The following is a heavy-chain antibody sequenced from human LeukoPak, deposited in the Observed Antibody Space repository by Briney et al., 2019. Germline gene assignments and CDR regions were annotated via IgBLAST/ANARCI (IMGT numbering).Heavy chain of an antibody. V-gene: IGHV4-59*01. CDR2: IYYSGST. CDR3: ARAGGYCDYYFDY. CDR1: GGSISSYY. J-gene: IGHJ4*02. D-gene: IGHD2-21*01. Sequence: PSETLSLTCTVSGGSISSYYWSWIRQPPGKGLEWIGYIYYSGSTNYNPSLKSRVTISVDTSKNQFSLKLSSVTAADTAVYYCARAGGYCDYYFDYWGQGTLVTVSS.